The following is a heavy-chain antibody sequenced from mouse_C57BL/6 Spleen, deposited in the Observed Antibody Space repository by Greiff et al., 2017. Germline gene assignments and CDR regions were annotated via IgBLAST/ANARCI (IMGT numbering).Heavy chain of an antibody. CDR3: GYDGYLGY. D-gene: IGHD2-3*01. V-gene: IGHV1-22*01. CDR1: GYTFTDYN. J-gene: IGHJ2*01. CDR2: INPNNGGT. Sequence: VQLKESGPELVKPGASVKMSCKASGYTFTDYNMHWVKQSHGKSLEWIGYINPNNGGTSYNQKFKGKATLTVNKSSSTAYMELRSLTSADSAVYYCGYDGYLGYWGQGTTLTVSS.